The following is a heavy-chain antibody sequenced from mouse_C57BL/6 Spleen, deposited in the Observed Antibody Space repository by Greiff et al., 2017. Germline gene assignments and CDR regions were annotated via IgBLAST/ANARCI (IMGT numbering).Heavy chain of an antibody. CDR1: GYSITSGYY. CDR3: ARERGPYYYGPFAY. Sequence: EVQLQQSGPGLVKPSQSLSLTCSVTGYSITSGYYWNWIRQFPGNKLEWMGYISYDGSNNYNPSLKNRISITRDTSKNQFFLKLNSVTTEDTATYYCARERGPYYYGPFAYWGQGTLVTVSA. J-gene: IGHJ3*01. V-gene: IGHV3-6*01. D-gene: IGHD1-1*01. CDR2: ISYDGSN.